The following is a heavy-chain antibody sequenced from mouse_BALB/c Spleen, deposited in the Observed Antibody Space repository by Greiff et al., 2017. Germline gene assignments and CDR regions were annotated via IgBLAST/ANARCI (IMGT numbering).Heavy chain of an antibody. CDR3: ARGDYGYDEEVYFDY. J-gene: IGHJ2*01. Sequence: QVQLKESGPGLVAPSQSLSITCTVSGFSLTSYGVHWVRQPPGKGLEWLGVIWAGGSTNYNSALMSRLSISKDNSKSQVFLKMNSLQTDDTAMYYCARGDYGYDEEVYFDYWGQGTTLTVSS. D-gene: IGHD2-2*01. CDR2: IWAGGST. CDR1: GFSLTSYG. V-gene: IGHV2-9*02.